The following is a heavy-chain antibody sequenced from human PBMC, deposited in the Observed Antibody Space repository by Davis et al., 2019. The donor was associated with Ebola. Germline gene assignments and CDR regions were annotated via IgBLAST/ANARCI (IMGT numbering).Heavy chain of an antibody. Sequence: AASVKVSCKASGYTFTNYGITWVRQAPGQGLEWMGWINPHNGNTNYAQNVQGRVTMTTDTSTSTAYMEVGILRSDDTAVYYCARDVGRDYYGMDVWGKGTTVTVSS. CDR2: INPHNGNT. CDR3: ARDVGRDYYGMDV. CDR1: GYTFTNYG. J-gene: IGHJ6*04. V-gene: IGHV1-18*04.